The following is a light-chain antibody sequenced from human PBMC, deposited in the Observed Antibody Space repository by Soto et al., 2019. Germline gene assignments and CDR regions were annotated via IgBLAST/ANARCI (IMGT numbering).Light chain of an antibody. Sequence: QSALTQPPSASGSPGQSVTISCTGTSSDVGGYKYVSWYQQHPGKAPKLMIFEVSKRPSGVPDRFSGSKSGNTASLTVSGLQAEYEADYSCCSYAGSNNLVFGGGTKLTVL. CDR1: SSDVGGYKY. J-gene: IGLJ2*01. V-gene: IGLV2-8*01. CDR3: CSYAGSNNLV. CDR2: EVS.